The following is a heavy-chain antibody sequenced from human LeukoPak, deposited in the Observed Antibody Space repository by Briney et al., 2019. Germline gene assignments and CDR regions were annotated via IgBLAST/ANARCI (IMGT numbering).Heavy chain of an antibody. CDR3: ATIFDV. V-gene: IGHV3-74*01. CDR1: GFTVTSNW. CDR2: IDDSGSGT. Sequence: PGGSLRLSCAASGFTVTSNWIHWVRQAPGKGLVWVSRIDDSGSGTSYADSVKGRFTISRDTAKSTVYLQMNSLRVDDTAVYYCATIFDVWGQGTLVTVSS. J-gene: IGHJ4*02.